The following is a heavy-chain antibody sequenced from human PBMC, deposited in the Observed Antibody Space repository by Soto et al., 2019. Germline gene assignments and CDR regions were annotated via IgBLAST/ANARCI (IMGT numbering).Heavy chain of an antibody. D-gene: IGHD6-13*01. Sequence: XDSLTISCKGSGYSFTSYWIGLVRQMPGKGLEWMGIIYPGDSDTRYSPSFQGQVTISADKSISTAYLQWSSLKASDTAMYYCASASRQQLGYYGMDVWGQGTTVTVSS. V-gene: IGHV5-51*01. CDR3: ASASRQQLGYYGMDV. J-gene: IGHJ6*02. CDR2: IYPGDSDT. CDR1: GYSFTSYW.